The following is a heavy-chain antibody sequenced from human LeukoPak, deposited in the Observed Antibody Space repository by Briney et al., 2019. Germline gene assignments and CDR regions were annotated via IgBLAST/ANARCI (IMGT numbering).Heavy chain of an antibody. J-gene: IGHJ5*02. Sequence: PSETLSLTCAVSGYSISSGYYWGWIRQPPEKGLEWMGSIYHSGSTYYNPSLKSRVTISVDTSKNQFSLKLSSVTAADTAVYYCASSDTGYNWFDPWGQGTLVTVSS. V-gene: IGHV4-38-2*01. D-gene: IGHD5-18*01. CDR2: IYHSGST. CDR1: GYSISSGYY. CDR3: ASSDTGYNWFDP.